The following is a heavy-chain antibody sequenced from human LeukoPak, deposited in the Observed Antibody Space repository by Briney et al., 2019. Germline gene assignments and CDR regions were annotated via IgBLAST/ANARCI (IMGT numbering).Heavy chain of an antibody. J-gene: IGHJ6*01. CDR2: IRSGGSDK. CDR3: VREHLGLAPGKDV. CDR1: GFSFSIHD. V-gene: IGHV3-30*02. D-gene: IGHD2-2*01. Sequence: GGSLRLSCEASGFSFSIHDMHWVRQAPLKGLEWVAFIRSGGSDKYYRDSVKGRFTISRANSKDTLYFQMNTLRPEDTAVYSCVREHLGLAPGKDVWGTGTTVTVSS.